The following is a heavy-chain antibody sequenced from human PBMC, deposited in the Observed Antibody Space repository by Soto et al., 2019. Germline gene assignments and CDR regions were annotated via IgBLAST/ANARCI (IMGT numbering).Heavy chain of an antibody. D-gene: IGHD2-15*01. J-gene: IGHJ4*02. CDR2: ISGSGGST. Sequence: SLRLSCAASGFTFSSYAMSWVRQAPGKGLEWVSAISGSGGSTYYADSVKGRFTISRDNSKNTLYLQMNSLRAEDTAVYYCAADIVVVVAAAAWGQGTLVTVSS. V-gene: IGHV3-23*01. CDR3: AADIVVVVAAAA. CDR1: GFTFSSYA.